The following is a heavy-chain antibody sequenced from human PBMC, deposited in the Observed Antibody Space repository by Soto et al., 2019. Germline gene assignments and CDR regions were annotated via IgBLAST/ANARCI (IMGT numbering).Heavy chain of an antibody. CDR1: GLIFSTDA. CDR2: ISGSGDNT. V-gene: IGHV3-23*01. Sequence: VQLLESGGRLVQPGGSLRLSCAASGLIFSTDALNWVRQAPGKGLEGVSGISGSGDNTYYADSVKGRFIISRDNSKNTLYLQMNYVRVEDTAVYYCAKSPRRGYEPPWDYWGQGTLVTVSS. CDR3: AKSPRRGYEPPWDY. D-gene: IGHD2-2*01. J-gene: IGHJ4*02.